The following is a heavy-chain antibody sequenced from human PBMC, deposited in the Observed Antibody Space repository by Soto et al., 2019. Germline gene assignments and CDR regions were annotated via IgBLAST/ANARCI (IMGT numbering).Heavy chain of an antibody. D-gene: IGHD3-3*01. CDR2: IYYSGPT. V-gene: IGHV4-39*01. Sequence: QLQLQESGPGLVKPSETLSLNCSVSGGSVSSTDHYWGWIRQPPGKGLEWIGSIYYSGPTYYNPSLKSIVTRSVDTSNNQFSLKLSSVPAADTAMFYCARQIGDFVSGETGAFDLWGHGTMVTGSS. CDR3: ARQIGDFVSGETGAFDL. J-gene: IGHJ3*01. CDR1: GGSVSSTDHY.